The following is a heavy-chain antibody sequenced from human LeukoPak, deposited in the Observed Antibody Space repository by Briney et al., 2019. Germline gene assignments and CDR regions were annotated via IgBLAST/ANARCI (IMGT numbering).Heavy chain of an antibody. CDR2: INPNSGGT. Sequence: ASVKVSCKASGYTFTGYYMHWVRQAPGQGFEWMGWINPNSGGTNYAQKFQGRVTMTRDTSISTAYMELSRLRSDDTAVYYCARDHGSGWYDLVYWGQGTLVTASS. V-gene: IGHV1-2*02. CDR3: ARDHGSGWYDLVY. D-gene: IGHD6-19*01. CDR1: GYTFTGYY. J-gene: IGHJ4*02.